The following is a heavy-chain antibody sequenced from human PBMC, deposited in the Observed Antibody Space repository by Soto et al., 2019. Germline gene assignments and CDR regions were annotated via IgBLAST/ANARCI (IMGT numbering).Heavy chain of an antibody. V-gene: IGHV1-58*02. CDR2: IVVGSGNT. Sequence: ASVKVSCKASGFTFTSSAMQWVRQARGQRLEWMGWIVVGSGNTNDAQKFQERVTITRDMYKSTAYMELSSLRSEDTAVYYCAAVGRLQNYGDFDYWGQGTLVTVSS. J-gene: IGHJ4*02. CDR3: AAVGRLQNYGDFDY. CDR1: GFTFTSSA. D-gene: IGHD4-17*01.